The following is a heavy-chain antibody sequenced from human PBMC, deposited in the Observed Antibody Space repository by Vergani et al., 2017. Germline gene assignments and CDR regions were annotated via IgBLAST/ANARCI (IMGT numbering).Heavy chain of an antibody. CDR2: IYTSGST. J-gene: IGHJ4*02. D-gene: IGHD3-9*01. CDR1: GGSISSGSYY. V-gene: IGHV4-61*02. Sequence: QVQLQESGPGLVKPSQTLSLTCTVSGGSISSGSYYWSWIRQPAGKGLEWIGRIYTSGSTNYNPSLKSRVTISVDTSKNQFSLKLSSVTAADTAVYYCARECDILTGYYDTDDWGQGTLVTVSS. CDR3: ARECDILTGYYDTDD.